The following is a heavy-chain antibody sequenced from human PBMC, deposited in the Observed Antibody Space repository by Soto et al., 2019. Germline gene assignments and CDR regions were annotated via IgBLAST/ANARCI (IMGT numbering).Heavy chain of an antibody. D-gene: IGHD2-2*01. CDR2: IYTSGST. CDR1: GGSISSYY. V-gene: IGHV4-4*07. J-gene: IGHJ6*02. Sequence: SETLSLTCTVSGGSISSYYWSWIRQPAGKGLEWIGRIYTSGSTNYNPSLKSRVTMSVDTSKNQFSLKLSSVTAADTAVYYCARGRYCSSTSCYPYGMGVWGQGTTVTVSS. CDR3: ARGRYCSSTSCYPYGMGV.